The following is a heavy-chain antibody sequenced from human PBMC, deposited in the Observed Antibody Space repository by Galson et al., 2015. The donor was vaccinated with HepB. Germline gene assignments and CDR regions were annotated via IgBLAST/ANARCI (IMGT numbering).Heavy chain of an antibody. V-gene: IGHV1-18*04. CDR3: ARELSSDLWSGHHTSDS. Sequence: SVKVSCKASGYTFANYDLSWVRQAPGQGLEWMGWISPYNGNTNYAQKFQGRVTMTTDPSTSTAYMELRSLRSDDTAVYYCARELSSDLWSGHHTSDSWGQGTLVSVSS. CDR1: GYTFANYD. J-gene: IGHJ4*02. D-gene: IGHD3-3*01. CDR2: ISPYNGNT.